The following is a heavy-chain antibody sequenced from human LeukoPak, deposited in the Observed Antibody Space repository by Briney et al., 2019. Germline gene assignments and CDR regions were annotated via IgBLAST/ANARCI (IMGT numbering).Heavy chain of an antibody. V-gene: IGHV4-59*08. Sequence: SETLSLTCIVAAGSISNYHWSWIRQPPGKGLEWIGCIFYSGSTYYNPSLKSRVTISVDTSKNQFSLRLSSVTAADTAVYYCARTNAFDIWGQGTMVTVSS. CDR2: IFYSGST. CDR1: AGSISNYH. CDR3: ARTNAFDI. J-gene: IGHJ3*02.